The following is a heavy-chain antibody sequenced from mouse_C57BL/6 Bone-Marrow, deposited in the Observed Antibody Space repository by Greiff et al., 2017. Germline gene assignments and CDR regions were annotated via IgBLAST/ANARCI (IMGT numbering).Heavy chain of an antibody. D-gene: IGHD1-1*02. J-gene: IGHJ2*01. CDR1: GFSLTSYG. Sequence: VQLQQSGPGLVQPSQSLSITCTVSGFSLTSYGVHWVRQSQGKGLELLGVIWSGGSTDYNAAFISRLSISKDNSKSQVFFKMNSLQADVTARYCCATHLYYLDYWGQGTTLTVSS. V-gene: IGHV2-2*01. CDR3: ATHLYYLDY. CDR2: IWSGGST.